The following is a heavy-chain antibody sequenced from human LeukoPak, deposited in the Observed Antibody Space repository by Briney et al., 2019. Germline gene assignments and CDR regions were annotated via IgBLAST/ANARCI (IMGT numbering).Heavy chain of an antibody. Sequence: GGSLRLSCAASGFTFSSYGMHWVRQAPGKGLEWVAFIRYDGSNKYYADSVKGRFTISRDDAKNSLFLQTNSLRAEDTAVYYCAKDIVAAGLFFDYWGQGILVTVSS. CDR2: IRYDGSNK. D-gene: IGHD6-13*01. J-gene: IGHJ4*02. CDR3: AKDIVAAGLFFDY. V-gene: IGHV3-30*02. CDR1: GFTFSSYG.